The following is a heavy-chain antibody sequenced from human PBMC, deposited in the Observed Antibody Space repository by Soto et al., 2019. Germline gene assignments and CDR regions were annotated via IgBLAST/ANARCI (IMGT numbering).Heavy chain of an antibody. D-gene: IGHD1-1*01. CDR1: GFSFSTYG. CDR2: VSGGSGCT. Sequence: EVQLLESGGGLVQPGGSLRLSCAVSGFSFSTYGVTWVRQAPGKGLEWVSGVSGGSGCTHYADSVKGRFTITGDNSKNTVYLHMNSLRVEDTAVYYCAKWNGYGEYCGQGTLVTVSS. J-gene: IGHJ4*02. V-gene: IGHV3-23*01. CDR3: AKWNGYGEY.